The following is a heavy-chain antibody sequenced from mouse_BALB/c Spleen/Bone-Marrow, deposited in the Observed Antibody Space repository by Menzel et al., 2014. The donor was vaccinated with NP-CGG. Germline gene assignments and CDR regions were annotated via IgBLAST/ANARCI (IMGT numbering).Heavy chain of an antibody. CDR1: GYTFTDYA. CDR2: ISTYSGNI. V-gene: IGHV1-67*01. J-gene: IGHJ1*01. Sequence: QVQLQQSGPELVRPGVSVKISCKSSGYTFTDYAMHWVKQSHAKSLEWIGVISTYSGNINYNQKFKGRATMTVDKSSSTAYMELARLTSEDSAIYYCARGEGYDGWYFDVWGAGTTVTVSS. CDR3: ARGEGYDGWYFDV. D-gene: IGHD2-2*01.